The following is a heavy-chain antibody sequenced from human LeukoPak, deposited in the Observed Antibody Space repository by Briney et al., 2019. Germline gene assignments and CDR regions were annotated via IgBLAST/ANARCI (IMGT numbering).Heavy chain of an antibody. J-gene: IGHJ4*02. V-gene: IGHV1-69*04. CDR3: ARDPSFTVVMRYYFDY. D-gene: IGHD2-21*01. Sequence: ASVKVSCKASGGTFSSYAISWVRQAPGQGLEWMGRIIPIFGIANYAQKFQGRVTITADKSTSTAYMKLSSLRSEDTAVYYCARDPSFTVVMRYYFDYWGQGTLVTVSS. CDR2: IIPIFGIA. CDR1: GGTFSSYA.